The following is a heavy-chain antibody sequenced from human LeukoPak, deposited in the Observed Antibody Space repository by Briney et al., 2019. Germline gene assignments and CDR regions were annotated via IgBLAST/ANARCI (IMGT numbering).Heavy chain of an antibody. J-gene: IGHJ4*02. CDR2: ISGSGGST. V-gene: IGHV3-23*01. Sequence: GGSLRLSCAAAGFTFSSYAMSWVRQAPGKGLEWVSAISGSGGSTYYADSVKGRFTTCRDHSKNTLYLQMNSLRAEDTAVYYCAKFRGSSTTRTDFDYWGQGSLVTVSS. D-gene: IGHD2-2*01. CDR1: GFTFSSYA. CDR3: AKFRGSSTTRTDFDY.